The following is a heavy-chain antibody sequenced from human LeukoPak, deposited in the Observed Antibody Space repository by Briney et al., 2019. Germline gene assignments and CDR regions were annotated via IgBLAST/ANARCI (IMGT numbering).Heavy chain of an antibody. CDR3: ARERYYDSSGYDY. CDR2: IRSSGTTI. J-gene: IGHJ4*02. D-gene: IGHD3-22*01. Sequence: GGSLRLSCAASGFTFSHYEMNWVRQAPGKGLEWISYIRSSGTTIYYADSVKGRFTISRENAKNSLYLQMNSLRAEDTDVYYCARERYYDSSGYDYWGRGTLVTVSS. CDR1: GFTFSHYE. V-gene: IGHV3-48*03.